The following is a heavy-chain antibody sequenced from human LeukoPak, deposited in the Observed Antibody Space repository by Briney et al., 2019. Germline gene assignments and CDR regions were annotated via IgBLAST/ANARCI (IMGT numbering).Heavy chain of an antibody. CDR3: ARDDYGDPTYYYGMDV. CDR2: IYYSGST. V-gene: IGHV4-59*01. CDR1: GGSISSYY. D-gene: IGHD4-17*01. Sequence: PSETLPLTCTVSGGSISSYYWSRIRQPPGKGLEWIGYIYYSGSTNYNPSLKSRVTISVDTSKNQFSLKLSSVTAADTAVYYCARDDYGDPTYYYGMDVWGQGTTVTVSS. J-gene: IGHJ6*02.